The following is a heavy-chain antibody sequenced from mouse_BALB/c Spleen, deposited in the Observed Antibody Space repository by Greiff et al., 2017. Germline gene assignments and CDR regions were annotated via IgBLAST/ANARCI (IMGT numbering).Heavy chain of an antibody. V-gene: IGHV1-80*01. D-gene: IGHD1-1*01. CDR1: GYAFSSYW. CDR3: ARGGAVVAGDYFDY. Sequence: QVQLQQSGAELVRPGSSVKISCKASGYAFSSYWMNWVKQRPGQGLEWIGQIYPGDGDTNYNGKFKGKATLTADKSSSTAYMQLSSLTSEDSAVYFCARGGAVVAGDYFDYWGQGTTLTVSS. J-gene: IGHJ2*01. CDR2: IYPGDGDT.